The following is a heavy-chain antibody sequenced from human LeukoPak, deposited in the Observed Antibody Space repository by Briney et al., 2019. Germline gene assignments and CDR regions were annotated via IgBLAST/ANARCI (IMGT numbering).Heavy chain of an antibody. Sequence: PSETLSLTCGVNGGSFSNYFWTWIRQSPGKGLEWIGNIYSSGSTYYNASLQSRVTISIDTSKNQFSLRLNSVTAADTAMYYCAKSGGYGLIDYWGQGTRVTVSS. CDR2: IYSSGST. V-gene: IGHV4-34*01. CDR1: GGSFSNYF. J-gene: IGHJ4*02. CDR3: AKSGGYGLIDY. D-gene: IGHD1-26*01.